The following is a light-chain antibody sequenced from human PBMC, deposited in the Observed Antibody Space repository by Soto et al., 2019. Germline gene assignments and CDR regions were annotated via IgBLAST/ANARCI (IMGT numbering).Light chain of an antibody. J-gene: IGLJ3*02. CDR2: EVS. V-gene: IGLV2-14*01. Sequence: QSALTQPASVSGSPGQSITISCNGTSSDIGSNNYVSWFQQRPGKAPTLIIYEVSNRPSGVSTHFSGSKSGNTASLTISGLLPEDEAEYYCSSYTTTTRLFGGGTQLTVL. CDR3: SSYTTTTRL. CDR1: SSDIGSNNY.